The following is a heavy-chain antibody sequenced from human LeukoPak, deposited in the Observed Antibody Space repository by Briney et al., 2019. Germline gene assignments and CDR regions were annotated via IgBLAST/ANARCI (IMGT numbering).Heavy chain of an antibody. J-gene: IGHJ4*02. Sequence: GGSLRLSCAASGFTFSSYAMHWVRQPPGKGLEWVAVISYDGSNKYYADSVKGRFTISRDNSKNTLYLQMNSLRAEDTAVYYCARTGLGMYSFDSWGQGTLVTVSS. V-gene: IGHV3-30*04. CDR1: GFTFSSYA. CDR2: ISYDGSNK. CDR3: ARTGLGMYSFDS. D-gene: IGHD3/OR15-3a*01.